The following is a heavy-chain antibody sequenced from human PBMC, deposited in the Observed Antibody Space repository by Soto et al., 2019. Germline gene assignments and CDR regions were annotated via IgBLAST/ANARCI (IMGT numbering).Heavy chain of an antibody. D-gene: IGHD3-22*01. J-gene: IGHJ1*01. CDR3: VKDDGGYPSTAPH. V-gene: IGHV3-23*01. CDR1: GITISNYP. Sequence: GGSLRLSCAASGITISNYPMSWVRQASGKGLNWVSGISGSGDRTYYADSAKGRFTISRDISKNSLSLQLDNLGVEDTAVYFCVKDDGGYPSTAPHWGQGTLVTGLL. CDR2: ISGSGDRT.